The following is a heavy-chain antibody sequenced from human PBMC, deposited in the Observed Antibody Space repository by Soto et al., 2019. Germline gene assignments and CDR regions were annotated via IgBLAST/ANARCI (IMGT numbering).Heavy chain of an antibody. D-gene: IGHD6-19*01. Sequence: PSETLSLTCTVSGCSISSSSYYWGWIRQPPGKGLEWIGSIYYSGSTYYNPSLKSPVTISVDTSKKQFSLKLSSVTAADTAVYYCARHGRSEGRGWPIYYWGQGTQVTASS. V-gene: IGHV4-39*01. CDR2: IYYSGST. J-gene: IGHJ4*02. CDR1: GCSISSSSYY. CDR3: ARHGRSEGRGWPIYY.